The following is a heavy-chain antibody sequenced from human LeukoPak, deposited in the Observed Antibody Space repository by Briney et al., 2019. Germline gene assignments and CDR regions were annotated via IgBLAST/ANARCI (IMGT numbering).Heavy chain of an antibody. D-gene: IGHD2-2*01. CDR2: ISGSGGST. CDR3: AKGPPLFLCSSTSCYLDY. J-gene: IGHJ4*02. V-gene: IGHV3-23*01. CDR1: GFTFSSYA. Sequence: PGGSLRLSCAASGFTFSSYAMSRVRQAPGKGLEWVPAISGSGGSTYYADSVKGRFTISRDNSKNTLYLQMNSLRAEDTAVYYCAKGPPLFLCSSTSCYLDYWGQGTLVTVSS.